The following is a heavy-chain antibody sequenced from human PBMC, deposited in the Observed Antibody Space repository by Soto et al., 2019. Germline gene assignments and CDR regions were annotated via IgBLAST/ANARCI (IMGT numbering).Heavy chain of an antibody. Sequence: QVQLQESGPGLVKPSETLSLTCTVSGGSVSSESHYWSWVRQAPGKGVEGIGYIYYTGSSNYNPCLRGRVTMSVDTSRDQVSLRLRSVTRADTAMYYCARDQYDFRSGSYYYAMGVWGQGTKVTVSS. CDR1: GGSVSSESHY. V-gene: IGHV4-61*01. D-gene: IGHD3-3*01. J-gene: IGHJ6*02. CDR2: IYYTGSS. CDR3: ARDQYDFRSGSYYYAMGV.